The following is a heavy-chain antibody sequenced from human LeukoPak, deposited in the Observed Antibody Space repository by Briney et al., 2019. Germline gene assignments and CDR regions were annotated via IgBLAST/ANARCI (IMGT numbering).Heavy chain of an antibody. CDR3: VRGRERVAATNNWFDP. CDR2: ISTSSSYI. Sequence: GGSLRLSCAVSGFTFSSYDMNWVRQAPGKGLEWVSSISTSSSYIYYADSVKGRFTISRDNAKNSLYLQMNSLRAEDTAVYYCVRGRERVAATNNWFDPWGQGTLVTVSS. J-gene: IGHJ5*02. D-gene: IGHD2-15*01. CDR1: GFTFSSYD. V-gene: IGHV3-21*01.